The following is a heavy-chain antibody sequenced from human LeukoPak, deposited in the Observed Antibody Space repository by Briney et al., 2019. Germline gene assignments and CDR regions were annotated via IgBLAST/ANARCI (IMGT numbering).Heavy chain of an antibody. CDR1: GFTFCDYA. V-gene: IGHV3-49*04. D-gene: IGHD4-17*01. J-gene: IGHJ5*02. Sequence: GGSLRLSCTGFGFTFCDYAMSWVRQAPGKGLEWIGFIRSKAYGGTTECAASVKGRFTISRDDSKSIAYLQMSSLKTEDTAVYYCTRTKPTVTPYNWFDPWGQGTLVTVSS. CDR2: IRSKAYGGTT. CDR3: TRTKPTVTPYNWFDP.